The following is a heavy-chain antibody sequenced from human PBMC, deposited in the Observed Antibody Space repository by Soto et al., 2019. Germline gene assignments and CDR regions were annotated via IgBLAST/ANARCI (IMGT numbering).Heavy chain of an antibody. CDR3: ARVGHITNYGMAV. Sequence: QVQLVKSGAEVKKPGSSVKVSCEASGGTFSSYPINWVRQAPGQGLEWMGGIIPFFGTSNYAQKFKARVTITADDSTSTAYMELRSLRSEDTAVYYCARVGHITNYGMAVCGQGTTVTVSS. CDR1: GGTFSSYP. D-gene: IGHD1-26*01. CDR2: IIPFFGTS. J-gene: IGHJ6*02. V-gene: IGHV1-69*01.